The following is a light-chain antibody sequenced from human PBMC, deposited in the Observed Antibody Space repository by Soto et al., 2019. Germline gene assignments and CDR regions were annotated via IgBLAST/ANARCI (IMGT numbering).Light chain of an antibody. CDR3: QQYNYWPYT. CDR2: GAS. Sequence: DIVMTQSPATLSVSPGERATLSCRASQNVTNKLAWYRQKPGQAPRLLIYGASTRATGIPARFSGSGSGTEFTLTISSLQSEDFAVYYCQQYNYWPYTFGQGTKLEIK. CDR1: QNVTNK. V-gene: IGKV3-15*01. J-gene: IGKJ2*01.